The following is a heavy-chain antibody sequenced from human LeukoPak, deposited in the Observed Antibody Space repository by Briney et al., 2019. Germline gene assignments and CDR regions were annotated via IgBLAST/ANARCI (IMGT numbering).Heavy chain of an antibody. V-gene: IGHV4-59*01. J-gene: IGHJ4*02. CDR3: ARVRDRSSYFYDLDY. Sequence: SETLSLTCTVSGGSISSYYWSWIRQPPGKGLEWIGYIHYSGSTNYNPSLKSRVTISVDTSKNQFSLKLSSVTAADTAVYYCARVRDRSSYFYDLDYWGQGTLVTVSS. CDR2: IHYSGST. D-gene: IGHD3-22*01. CDR1: GGSISSYY.